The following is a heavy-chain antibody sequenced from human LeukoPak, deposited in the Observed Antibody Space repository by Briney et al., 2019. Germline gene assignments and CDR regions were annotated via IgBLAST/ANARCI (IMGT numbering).Heavy chain of an antibody. D-gene: IGHD3-9*01. CDR2: IYYSGST. CDR3: ARDRPYDILTGYDAFDT. J-gene: IGHJ3*02. V-gene: IGHV4-59*01. Sequence: SETLSLTCTVSGGSISSYYWSWIRQPPGKGLEWIGYIYYSGSTNYNPSLKSRVTISVDTSKNQFSLKLSSVTAADTAVYYCARDRPYDILTGYDAFDTWGQGTMVTVSS. CDR1: GGSISSYY.